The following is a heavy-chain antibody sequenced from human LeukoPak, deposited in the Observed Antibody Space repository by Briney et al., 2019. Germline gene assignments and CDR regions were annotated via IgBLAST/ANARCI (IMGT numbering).Heavy chain of an antibody. CDR3: AGSGWYGSAFDI. CDR2: IYYSGST. Sequence: SETLSLTCTVSGGSISSYYWSWIRQPPGKGLEWIGYIYYSGSTNYNPSLKSRVTISVDTSKNQFSLKLSSVTAADTAVCYCAGSGWYGSAFDIWGQGTMVTVSS. CDR1: GGSISSYY. V-gene: IGHV4-59*08. J-gene: IGHJ3*02. D-gene: IGHD6-19*01.